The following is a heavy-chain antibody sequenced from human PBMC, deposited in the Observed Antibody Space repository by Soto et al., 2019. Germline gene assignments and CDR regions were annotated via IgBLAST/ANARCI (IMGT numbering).Heavy chain of an antibody. D-gene: IGHD3-22*01. CDR1: GGSISSGGYS. V-gene: IGHV4-30-2*01. Sequence: PSETLSITCAVSGGSISSGGYSWSWIRQPPGRGLEWIGYIYHSGSTYYNPSLKSRVTISVDRSKNQFSLKLSSVTAADTAVYYCARGPEGYYYDSSGSLPPYYYYGMDVWGQGTTVTVSS. CDR2: IYHSGST. CDR3: ARGPEGYYYDSSGSLPPYYYYGMDV. J-gene: IGHJ6*02.